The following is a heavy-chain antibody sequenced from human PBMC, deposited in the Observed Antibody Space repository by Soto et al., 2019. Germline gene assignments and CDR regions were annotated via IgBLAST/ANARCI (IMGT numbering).Heavy chain of an antibody. Sequence: ASVKVSCKASGYSFTSLDINWVRQTAGQGLEWMGWMQPSTGRTGYAQKFQGRVTMTRDTSINTAYMELTTLTSDDTAFYYCARGVSAGVDYWGQGALVTVSS. D-gene: IGHD1-26*01. CDR3: ARGVSAGVDY. V-gene: IGHV1-8*01. CDR1: GYSFTSLD. J-gene: IGHJ4*02. CDR2: MQPSTGRT.